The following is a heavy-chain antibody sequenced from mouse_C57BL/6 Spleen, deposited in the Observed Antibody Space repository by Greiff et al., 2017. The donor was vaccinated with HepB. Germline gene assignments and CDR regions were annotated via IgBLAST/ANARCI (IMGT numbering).Heavy chain of an antibody. CDR1: GYSITSGYF. J-gene: IGHJ3*01. Sequence: VQLQQSGPGLVKPSQSLSLTCSVTGYSITSGYFWNWIRQFPGNKLEWMGYISYGGSNNYNPSLKNRISITRDTSKNQFFLKLNSVTTEDTATYYCARQLGLRDWFAYWGQGTLVTVSA. CDR2: ISYGGSN. V-gene: IGHV3-6*01. CDR3: ARQLGLRDWFAY. D-gene: IGHD3-1*01.